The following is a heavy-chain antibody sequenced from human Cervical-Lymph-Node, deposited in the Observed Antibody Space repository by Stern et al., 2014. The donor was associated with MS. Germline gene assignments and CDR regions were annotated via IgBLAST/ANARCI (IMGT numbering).Heavy chain of an antibody. Sequence: QLVQSGAEVKKPGASVKVSCKASGYTFTSYGISWVRQAPGQGLEWMGWISPCNCNTNYAQKLQGRVTMTTDAATSTAYMELSSLRSDDTAVYYCARDDGATGYYYYGIDFWGQGTTVTVSS. D-gene: IGHD1-14*01. CDR2: ISPCNCNT. V-gene: IGHV1-18*04. CDR1: GYTFTSYG. J-gene: IGHJ6*02. CDR3: ARDDGATGYYYYGIDF.